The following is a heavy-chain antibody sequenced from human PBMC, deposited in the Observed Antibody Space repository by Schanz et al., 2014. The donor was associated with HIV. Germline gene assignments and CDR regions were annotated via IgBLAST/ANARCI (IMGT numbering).Heavy chain of an antibody. CDR2: ISSTSSDI. J-gene: IGHJ6*02. Sequence: EVQLVESGGGLVKPGGSLTLSCAASGFTFSSYSLNWVRQAPGKGLEWVSSISSTSSDIFYADSMKSRFTIYRDNAKNSLYLQIGSLRAEDTAVYYCARDSEYYDVLTGYHYYYGMDVWGQGTTVIVSS. D-gene: IGHD3-9*01. CDR1: GFTFSSYS. CDR3: ARDSEYYDVLTGYHYYYGMDV. V-gene: IGHV3-21*01.